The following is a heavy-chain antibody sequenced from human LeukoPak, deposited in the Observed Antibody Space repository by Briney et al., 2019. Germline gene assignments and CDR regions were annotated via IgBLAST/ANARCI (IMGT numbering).Heavy chain of an antibody. Sequence: GGSLRLSCAASGFTVSSNYMSWVRQAPEKGLEWVSVLYTGGNTYYADSVKGRFTISRDNSKNTLYLQMNSLRAEDTAVYFCAKGYYDLLSGYYGAGHWGQGTLVTVSS. V-gene: IGHV3-66*01. CDR2: LYTGGNT. D-gene: IGHD3-3*01. CDR3: AKGYYDLLSGYYGAGH. J-gene: IGHJ4*02. CDR1: GFTVSSNY.